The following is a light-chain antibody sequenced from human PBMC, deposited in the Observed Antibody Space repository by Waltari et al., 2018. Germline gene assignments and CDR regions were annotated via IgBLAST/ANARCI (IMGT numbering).Light chain of an antibody. CDR1: QSIGNY. CDR3: QQRGDWPIT. V-gene: IGKV3-11*01. Sequence: EIVLTQAPATLSLSPGERGTLSCRASQSIGNYLAWYQQKPGQAPRLLIYGAPDRATGIPARFSGSGSGTDLTLTISSLEPEDFAVYYCQQRGDWPITFGQGTRLEIK. J-gene: IGKJ5*01. CDR2: GAP.